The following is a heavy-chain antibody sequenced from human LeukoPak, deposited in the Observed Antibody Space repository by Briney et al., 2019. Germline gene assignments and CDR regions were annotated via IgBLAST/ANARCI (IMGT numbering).Heavy chain of an antibody. CDR2: IHGSGGGT. CDR1: GFTFSNYA. D-gene: IGHD1-26*01. CDR3: ATNSGSPGGY. V-gene: IGHV3-23*01. Sequence: GGSLRLSCAASGFTFSNYAMIWVRQAPERGLEWVSAIHGSGGGTFYADSVKGRFTISRDNSKNTLYLQMNSLRAEDTAMYYCATNSGSPGGYWGQGTLVTVSS. J-gene: IGHJ4*02.